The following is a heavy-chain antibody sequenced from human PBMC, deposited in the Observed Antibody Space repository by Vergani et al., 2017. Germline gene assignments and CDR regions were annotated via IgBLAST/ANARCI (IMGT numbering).Heavy chain of an antibody. CDR1: GFTFSSYS. CDR3: ARASSWYTFGVDY. D-gene: IGHD6-13*01. J-gene: IGHJ4*02. V-gene: IGHV3-21*01. CDR2: ISSSSRYI. Sequence: EVQLVESGGGLVKPGGSLRLSCAASGFTFSSYSLNWVRQAPGKGLEWVSSISSSSRYIYYAASVKGRFTISRDNAKNPLYLQMNSLRAEDTAVYYCARASSWYTFGVDYWDQGTLVTVSS.